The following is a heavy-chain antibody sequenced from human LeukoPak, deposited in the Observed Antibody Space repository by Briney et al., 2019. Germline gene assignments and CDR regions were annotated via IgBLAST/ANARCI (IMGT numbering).Heavy chain of an antibody. CDR1: GFTFSSYA. D-gene: IGHD1-1*01. CDR2: ISSNGGST. J-gene: IGHJ4*02. Sequence: PGGSLRLSCSASGFTFSSYAMHWVRQAPGKGLEYVSAISSNGGSTYYADSVKGRFTISRDNSKNTLYLQMSSLRAEDTAVYYCAKEEAILWNDVLYYWGQGTLVTVSS. CDR3: AKEEAILWNDVLYY. V-gene: IGHV3-64D*06.